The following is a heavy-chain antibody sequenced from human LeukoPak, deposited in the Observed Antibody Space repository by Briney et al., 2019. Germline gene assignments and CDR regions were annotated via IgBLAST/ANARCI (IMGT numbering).Heavy chain of an antibody. CDR2: IYHSGST. D-gene: IGHD3-10*01. CDR3: ARVRLELNYYYYYMDV. V-gene: IGHV4-38-2*02. CDR1: GYSISSGYY. J-gene: IGHJ6*03. Sequence: PSETLSLTCTVSGYSISSGYYWGWIRQPPGKGLEWIGSIYHSGSTYYNPSLKSRVTISVDTSKNQFSLKLSSVTAADTAVYYCARVRLELNYYYYYMDVWGKGTTVTISS.